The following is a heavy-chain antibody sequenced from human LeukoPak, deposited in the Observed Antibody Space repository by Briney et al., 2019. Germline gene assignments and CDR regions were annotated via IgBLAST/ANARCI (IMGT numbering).Heavy chain of an antibody. Sequence: SETLSLTCTVSGGSISSYYRSWIRQPAGKGLEWIGRIYTSGSTNYNPSLKSRVTMSVDTSKNQFSLKLSSVTAADTAVYYCARGRPLGIAVAVDWFDPWGQGTLVTVSS. V-gene: IGHV4-4*07. CDR2: IYTSGST. CDR1: GGSISSYY. D-gene: IGHD6-13*01. CDR3: ARGRPLGIAVAVDWFDP. J-gene: IGHJ5*02.